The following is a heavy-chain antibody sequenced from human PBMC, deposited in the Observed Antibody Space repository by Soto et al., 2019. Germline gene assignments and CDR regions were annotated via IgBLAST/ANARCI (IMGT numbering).Heavy chain of an antibody. Sequence: PSETLSLTCTVSGASIRSSYYFWSWIRQPPGEGLEWLGYVYSTGSTYYNPSLKSRISISVDTSKNQFSLILIPVSAADTAVYYSARDAIRGSAAVKSYWGLGTLVTVSS. J-gene: IGHJ4*02. CDR1: GASIRSSYYF. V-gene: IGHV4-30-4*08. CDR3: ARDAIRGSAAVKSY. CDR2: VYSTGST.